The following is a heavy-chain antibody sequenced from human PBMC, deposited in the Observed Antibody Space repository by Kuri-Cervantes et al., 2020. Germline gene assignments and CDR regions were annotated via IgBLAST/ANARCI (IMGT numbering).Heavy chain of an antibody. D-gene: IGHD4-23*01. V-gene: IGHV3-66*01. CDR2: IYSGGST. J-gene: IGHJ6*02. CDR3: ARDWSTVGGMDV. CDR1: GFTFDDYA. Sequence: GESLKISCAASGFTFDDYAMHWVRQAPGKGLEWVSVIYSGGSTYYADSVKGRFTISRDNSKNTLYLQMNSLRDEDTAVYYCARDWSTVGGMDVWGQGTTVTVSS.